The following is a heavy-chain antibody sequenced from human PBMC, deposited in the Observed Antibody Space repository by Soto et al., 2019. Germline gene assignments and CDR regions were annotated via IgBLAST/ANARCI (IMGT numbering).Heavy chain of an antibody. V-gene: IGHV4-30-2*01. D-gene: IGHD3-10*01. J-gene: IGHJ3*02. CDR3: ARGRASLLWFGELSQVDAFDI. Sequence: SETLSLTCAVSGGSISSGGYSWSWIRQPPGKGLEWIGYIYHSGSTYYNPSLKSRVTISVDRSKNQFSLKLSSVTAADTAVYYCARGRASLLWFGELSQVDAFDIWGQGTMVTVSS. CDR1: GGSISSGGYS. CDR2: IYHSGST.